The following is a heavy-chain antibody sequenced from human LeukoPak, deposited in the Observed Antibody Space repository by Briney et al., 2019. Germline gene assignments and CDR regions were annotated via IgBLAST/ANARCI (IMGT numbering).Heavy chain of an antibody. CDR1: GFTFSSYW. CDR2: INSDGSST. Sequence: GGSLRLSCAASGFTFSSYWMHWVRQAPGKGLVWVSRINSDGSSTSYADSVKGRFTISRDNAKNTLYLQMNSLRAEDTAVYYCARAKEYSRRAFDPWGQGTLVTVSS. J-gene: IGHJ5*02. V-gene: IGHV3-74*01. D-gene: IGHD1-26*01. CDR3: ARAKEYSRRAFDP.